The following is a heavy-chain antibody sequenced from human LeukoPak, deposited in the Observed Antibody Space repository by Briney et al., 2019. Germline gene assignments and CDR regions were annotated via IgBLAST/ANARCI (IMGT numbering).Heavy chain of an antibody. CDR1: GFTVSSNY. V-gene: IGHV3-53*01. CDR3: ATGYDFGFDP. CDR2: IYSGGTI. J-gene: IGHJ5*02. Sequence: PGGSLRLSCAASGFTVSSNYMSWVRQASGKGLEWVSIIYSGGTIHYVDSVKGRFTISRDNSKNTLDLQMNSLRAEDTAVYYCATGYDFGFDPWGQGTLVTVSS. D-gene: IGHD5-12*01.